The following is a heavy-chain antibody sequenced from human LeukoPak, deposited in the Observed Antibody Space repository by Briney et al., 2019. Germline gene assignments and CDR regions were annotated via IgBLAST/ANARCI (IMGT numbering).Heavy chain of an antibody. J-gene: IGHJ4*02. V-gene: IGHV1-18*01. CDR2: ISTYYGNT. CDR3: ARAQQLVPLFDY. D-gene: IGHD6-13*01. CDR1: GYTFTSYG. Sequence: ASVKVSCKASGYTFTSYGLSWVRQAPGQGLEWMGWISTYYGNTNYAQKLQGRVTMTTDTTTSTAYMELLSLRTDDTAVYYCARAQQLVPLFDYWGQGTLVTVSS.